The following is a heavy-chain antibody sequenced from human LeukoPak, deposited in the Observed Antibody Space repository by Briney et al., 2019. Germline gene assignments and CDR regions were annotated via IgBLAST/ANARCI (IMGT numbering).Heavy chain of an antibody. D-gene: IGHD3-10*01. CDR2: IYTSGST. CDR1: GGSISSYY. Sequence: SETLSLTCTASGGSISSYYWSWIRQPAGKGPEWIGRIYTSGSTNYNPSLKSRVTMSVDTSKNQFSLKLSSVTPADTAVYYCARVASGLPSSYWFDPWGQGTLVTVSS. J-gene: IGHJ5*02. CDR3: ARVASGLPSSYWFDP. V-gene: IGHV4-4*07.